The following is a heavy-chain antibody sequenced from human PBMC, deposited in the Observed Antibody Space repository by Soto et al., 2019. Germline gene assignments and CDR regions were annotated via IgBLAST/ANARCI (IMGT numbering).Heavy chain of an antibody. CDR2: FYNSGST. CDR1: GGSISSSSYY. V-gene: IGHV4-61*05. Sequence: PSETLSLTCTVSGGSISSSSYYWGWIRQPPGKGLEWIGYFYNSGSTNYNPSLKSQVTISVDTSKNQFSLKLTSVTAADTAVYYCTGGSSWYDVDWFDPWSPGTLVTVSS. D-gene: IGHD6-13*01. CDR3: TGGSSWYDVDWFDP. J-gene: IGHJ5*02.